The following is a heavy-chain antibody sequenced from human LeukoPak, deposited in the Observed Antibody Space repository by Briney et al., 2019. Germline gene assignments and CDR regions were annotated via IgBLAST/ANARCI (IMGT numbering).Heavy chain of an antibody. J-gene: IGHJ3*01. Sequence: GGSLRLSCAASGFTFSSDSMSWVRQAPGKGLEWVSYISFSSNTIYYADSVKGRFTVSRDNAKNTLYLQMNSLSAEDTAVYYCAKFRSDSRDAFDLWGQGTLVTVSS. V-gene: IGHV3-48*04. CDR1: GFTFSSDS. CDR3: AKFRSDSRDAFDL. D-gene: IGHD3-22*01. CDR2: ISFSSNTI.